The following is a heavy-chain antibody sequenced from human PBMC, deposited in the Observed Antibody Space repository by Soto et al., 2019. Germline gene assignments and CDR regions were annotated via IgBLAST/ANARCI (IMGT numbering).Heavy chain of an antibody. Sequence: GESLRLSCAASGFTFSDYAFHWVRQAPGKGLEWVCLSSWENTSSYYADYVPGRFIISTDNNEESLSLLSTSLGTADSDLYYCEKYVRSGATTACYTRFDSWGQGTQVTVSS. J-gene: IGHJ5*01. CDR3: EKYVRSGATTACYTRFDS. V-gene: IGHV3-43D*04. CDR2: SSWENTSS. CDR1: GFTFSDYA. D-gene: IGHD1-26*01.